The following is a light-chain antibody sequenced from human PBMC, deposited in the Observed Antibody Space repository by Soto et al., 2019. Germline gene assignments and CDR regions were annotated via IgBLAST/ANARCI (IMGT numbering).Light chain of an antibody. Sequence: EIVMTQSPGTLSVSPGERATLSCRASQSVSSNLAWYQQKPGQAPRLLIYGASTRATGIPARFSGSGSETEFPSTNSSPQSEDFAVYSGQAFLNWPGAFGQRTKGEIK. V-gene: IGKV3-15*01. CDR3: QAFLNWPGA. J-gene: IGKJ1*01. CDR1: QSVSSN. CDR2: GAS.